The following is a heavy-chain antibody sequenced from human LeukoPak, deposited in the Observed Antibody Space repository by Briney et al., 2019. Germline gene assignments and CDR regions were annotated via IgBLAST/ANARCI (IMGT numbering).Heavy chain of an antibody. CDR2: IYYSGST. J-gene: IGHJ4*02. D-gene: IGHD3-22*01. Sequence: SSETLSLTCAVSGGSISSYYWSWIRQPPGKGLEWIGYIYYSGSTNYNPSLKSRVTISVDTSKNQFSLKLSSVTAADTAVYYCAGTYYYDSSGYYHYSLWGQGTLVTVSS. CDR1: GGSISSYY. V-gene: IGHV4-59*01. CDR3: AGTYYYDSSGYYHYSL.